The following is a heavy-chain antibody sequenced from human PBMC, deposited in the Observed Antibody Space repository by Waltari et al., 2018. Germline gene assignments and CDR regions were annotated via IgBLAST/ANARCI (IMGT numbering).Heavy chain of an antibody. Sequence: QVQLQESGPGLVKPSETLSLTCTVSGGSISSYYWSWIRQPPGKGLELIGYINYSGSTNYNPSLKSRVTISVDTSKNQFSLKLSSVTAADTAVYYCARRKPYYTAMGLDYWGQGTLVTVSS. V-gene: IGHV4-59*01. CDR2: INYSGST. J-gene: IGHJ4*02. CDR1: GGSISSYY. D-gene: IGHD5-18*01. CDR3: ARRKPYYTAMGLDY.